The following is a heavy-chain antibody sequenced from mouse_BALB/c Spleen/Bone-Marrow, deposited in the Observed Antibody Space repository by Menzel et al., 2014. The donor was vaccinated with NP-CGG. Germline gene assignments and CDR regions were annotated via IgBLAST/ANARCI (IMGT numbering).Heavy chain of an antibody. D-gene: IGHD2-4*01. Sequence: QVQLQQPGAELAKPGASVKMSCKASGYTFTNYWMHWVEQRPGQGLEWIGYINPSTGYTEYNQKFKDKATLTADKSSSTAYMQLSSLTSEDSAVYYCARSTITTGMDYWGQGTSVTVSS. CDR1: GYTFTNYW. CDR3: ARSTITTGMDY. J-gene: IGHJ4*01. CDR2: INPSTGYT. V-gene: IGHV1-7*01.